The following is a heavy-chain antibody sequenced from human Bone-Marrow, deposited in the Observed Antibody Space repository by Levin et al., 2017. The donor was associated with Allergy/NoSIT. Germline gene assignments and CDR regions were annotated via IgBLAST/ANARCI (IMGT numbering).Heavy chain of an antibody. J-gene: IGHJ4*02. Sequence: GESLKISCAASGFTFRGYGMHWVRQAAGKGLEWVALVSYDGTKQFYADSVRGRFTISRDNSKNTLYFQMNSLRAEDTAVYFCARFKGSDTAGYFDYWGQGILVTVSA. CDR1: GFTFRGYG. D-gene: IGHD6-19*01. V-gene: IGHV3-30*12. CDR3: ARFKGSDTAGYFDY. CDR2: VSYDGTKQ.